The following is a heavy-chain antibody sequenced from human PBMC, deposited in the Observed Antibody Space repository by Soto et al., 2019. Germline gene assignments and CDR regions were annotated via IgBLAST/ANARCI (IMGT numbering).Heavy chain of an antibody. CDR1: GYRFTSRW. V-gene: IGHV5-10-1*01. D-gene: IGHD3-3*01. Sequence: GESLKISCQASGYRFTSRWISWVRQKPGKGLEWMGKIDPTDSETRFSPSFQGHVTMSVDKSFSTAYLQWSNLKASDTATYYCATSSLFGVVAAFDIWGQGTLVTVSS. CDR3: ATSSLFGVVAAFDI. J-gene: IGHJ3*02. CDR2: IDPTDSET.